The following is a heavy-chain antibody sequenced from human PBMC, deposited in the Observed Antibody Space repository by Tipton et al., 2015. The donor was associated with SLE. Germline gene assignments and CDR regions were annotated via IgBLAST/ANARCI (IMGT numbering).Heavy chain of an antibody. V-gene: IGHV3-9*01. CDR2: ISWHSSSI. D-gene: IGHD3-16*01. Sequence: SLRLSCVASGFTFDDYAMHWVRQAPGKGLEWVSSISWHSSSIGYADSVKGRFTISRDNAKNSLYLQMNSLRAEDTALYYCARDSKRNYDYIWGSYPYTLSDTFDVWGQGTMVTVSS. J-gene: IGHJ3*01. CDR1: GFTFDDYA. CDR3: ARDSKRNYDYIWGSYPYTLSDTFDV.